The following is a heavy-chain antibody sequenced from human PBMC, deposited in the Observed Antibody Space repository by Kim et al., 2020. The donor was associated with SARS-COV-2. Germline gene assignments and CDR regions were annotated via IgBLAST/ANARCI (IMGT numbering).Heavy chain of an antibody. CDR2: IYYSGST. J-gene: IGHJ2*01. D-gene: IGHD5-12*01. Sequence: SETLSLTCTVSGGSISSGGYYWSWIRQHPGQGLEWIGYIYYSGSTYYNPSLKSTVTISADTTKNQLSLKLISVTAAAPAVYSCAPLGLCGYDL. CDR1: GGSISSGGYY. V-gene: IGHV4-31*01. CDR3: APLGLCGYDL.